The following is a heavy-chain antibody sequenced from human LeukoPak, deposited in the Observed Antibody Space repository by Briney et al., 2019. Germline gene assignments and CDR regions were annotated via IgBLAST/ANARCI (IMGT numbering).Heavy chain of an antibody. CDR2: ISYDGSNK. Sequence: PGRSLRLSCAASGFTFSSYAMHWVRQAPGKGLEWVAVISYDGSNKYYADSVKGRFTISRDNSKNTLYLQMNSLRAEDTAVYYCARERCSSTSCYFDYRGQGTLVTVSS. D-gene: IGHD2-2*01. CDR1: GFTFSSYA. V-gene: IGHV3-30*04. J-gene: IGHJ4*02. CDR3: ARERCSSTSCYFDY.